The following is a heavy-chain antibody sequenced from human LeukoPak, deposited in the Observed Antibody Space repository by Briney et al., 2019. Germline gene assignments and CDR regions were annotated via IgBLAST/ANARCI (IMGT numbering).Heavy chain of an antibody. CDR1: GFTFSSYS. CDR2: ISSSSSYI. Sequence: PGGSLRLTCAASGFTFSSYSMNRVRQAPGKGLEWVSPISSSSSYIYYADSVKGRFTISRDNAKNSLYLQMNSLRAEDTAVYYCAGIVVVVAAKDWFDPWGQGTLVTVSS. D-gene: IGHD2-15*01. V-gene: IGHV3-21*01. CDR3: AGIVVVVAAKDWFDP. J-gene: IGHJ5*02.